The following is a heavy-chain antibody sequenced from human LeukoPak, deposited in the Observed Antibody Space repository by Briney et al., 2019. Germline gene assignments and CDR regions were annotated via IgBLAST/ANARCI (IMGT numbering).Heavy chain of an antibody. Sequence: GGSLRLSCAASGFTFSSYGMHWVRQAPGKGLEWVAVISYDGSNKYYADSVKGRFTISRDNSKNTLYLQMNSLRAEDTAVYYCAKVAEQWLVPYYFDYWGQGTLVTVSS. CDR2: ISYDGSNK. CDR3: AKVAEQWLVPYYFDY. V-gene: IGHV3-30*18. CDR1: GFTFSSYG. D-gene: IGHD6-19*01. J-gene: IGHJ4*02.